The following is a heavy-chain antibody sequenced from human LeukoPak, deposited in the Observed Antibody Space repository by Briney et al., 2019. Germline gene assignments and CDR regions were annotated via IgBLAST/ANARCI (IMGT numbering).Heavy chain of an antibody. V-gene: IGHV3-23*01. CDR1: GFNFANHA. Sequence: GGSLKLSCAASGFNFANHAMSWVRQTPGKGLEWVSAISGGGDITYYADSVTGRFTISRDNSKDTLFLQMHSLRPGDTAVYYCVREDTPATANYWGQGTLVTISS. J-gene: IGHJ4*02. CDR2: ISGGGDIT. D-gene: IGHD2-21*02. CDR3: VREDTPATANY.